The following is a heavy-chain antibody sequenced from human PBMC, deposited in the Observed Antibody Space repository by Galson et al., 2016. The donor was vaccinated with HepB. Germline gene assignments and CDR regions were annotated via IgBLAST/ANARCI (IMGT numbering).Heavy chain of an antibody. J-gene: IGHJ4*02. CDR1: GFTFSSYA. CDR2: ISYDGSNK. CDR3: ARTLYDYVWGSYRYPQDY. D-gene: IGHD3-16*02. V-gene: IGHV3-30-3*01. Sequence: SLRLSCAASGFTFSSYAMHWARQAPGKGLEWVAVISYDGSNKYYADSVKGRFTISRDNSKNTLYLQKNSLRAEDTAVYCCARTLYDYVWGSYRYPQDYWGQGTLVTVSS.